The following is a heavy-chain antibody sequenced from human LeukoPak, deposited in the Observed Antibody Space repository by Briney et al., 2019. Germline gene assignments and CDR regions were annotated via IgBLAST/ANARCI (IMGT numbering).Heavy chain of an antibody. CDR3: AELGITMIGGV. V-gene: IGHV3-48*03. D-gene: IGHD3-10*02. CDR2: ISSSGSTI. J-gene: IGHJ6*04. CDR1: GFTFTSYE. Sequence: PGRSLRLSCAVSGFTFTSYEMGWVRQAPGGGLGWVSYISSSGSTIYYTDSVKGRFTISRDNAKNSLYLQTNILRAEDTAVYYCAELGITMIGGVWGKGTTVTISS.